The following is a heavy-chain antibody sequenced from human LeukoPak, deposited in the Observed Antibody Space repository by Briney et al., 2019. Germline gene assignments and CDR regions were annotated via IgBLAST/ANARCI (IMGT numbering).Heavy chain of an antibody. CDR3: TRVPAAIRAYFQH. CDR1: GFTFGDYA. Sequence: PGGSLRLSCTASGFTFGDYAMSWVRQAPGKGLEWVGFIRSKAYGGTTEYAASVKGRFTISRDDSKSIAYLQMNSLKTEDTAVYYCTRVPAAIRAYFQHWGQGTLVTVSS. V-gene: IGHV3-49*04. D-gene: IGHD2-2*02. CDR2: IRSKAYGGTT. J-gene: IGHJ1*01.